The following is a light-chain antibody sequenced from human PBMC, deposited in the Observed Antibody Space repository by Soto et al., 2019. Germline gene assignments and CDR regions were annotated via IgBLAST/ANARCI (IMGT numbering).Light chain of an antibody. CDR3: QQYYSTPRT. CDR2: WAS. V-gene: IGKV4-1*01. J-gene: IGKJ1*01. CDR1: QSVLYSSNNKNY. Sequence: DIVMTQSPDSLAVSLGERATINCKSSQSVLYSSNNKNYLAWYQQKPGQPPKLLIYWASTRDSGVPDRFSGSGSGTDFTLTISSQQAEDVAFYYGQQYYSTPRTFGQGTKGEIK.